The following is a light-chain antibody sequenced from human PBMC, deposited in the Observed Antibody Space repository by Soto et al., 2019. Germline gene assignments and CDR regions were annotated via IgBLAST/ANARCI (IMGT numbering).Light chain of an antibody. J-gene: IGKJ1*01. CDR2: GAS. CDR3: QQYDNWPWT. V-gene: IGKV3-15*01. Sequence: VLTQPPGTLSLSPGERATLSCRASQSVGIYLAWYQQQPGQAPRLLIYGASKRATGFPARFSGSGSGTDFTLTISSLQSEDFAVYYCQQYDNWPWTFGQGTKVDI. CDR1: QSVGIY.